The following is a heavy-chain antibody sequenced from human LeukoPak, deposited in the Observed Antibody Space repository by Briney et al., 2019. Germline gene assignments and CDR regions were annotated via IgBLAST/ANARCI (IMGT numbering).Heavy chain of an antibody. Sequence: SETLSLTFTVSGGSISSGGYYWSWIRQHPGKGLEWIGYIYYSGSTYYNPSLKSRLTISVDTSKNQFSLKLSSVTAADTAVYYCARALSPLLRYFDWLPYFDYWGQGTLVTVSS. CDR1: GGSISSGGYY. D-gene: IGHD3-9*01. J-gene: IGHJ4*02. CDR2: IYYSGST. CDR3: ARALSPLLRYFDWLPYFDY. V-gene: IGHV4-31*03.